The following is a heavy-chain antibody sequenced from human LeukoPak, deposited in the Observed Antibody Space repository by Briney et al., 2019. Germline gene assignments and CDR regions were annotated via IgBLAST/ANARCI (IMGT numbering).Heavy chain of an antibody. D-gene: IGHD6-6*01. CDR2: LHHSGAS. CDR1: NYSISIGYF. V-gene: IGHV4-38-2*01. CDR3: AKALSSYNWFDP. Sequence: PSETLSLTCAVANYSISIGYFWGWIRQPAGKGLEWLGSLHHSGASYYNPSLKSRVSISMDTSTNQFFLRLSSVTAADTADYYCAKALSSYNWFDPWGQGTLVTVSS. J-gene: IGHJ5*02.